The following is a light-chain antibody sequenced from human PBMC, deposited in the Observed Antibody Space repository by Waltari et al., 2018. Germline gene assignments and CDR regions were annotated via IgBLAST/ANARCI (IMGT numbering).Light chain of an antibody. J-gene: IGKJ1*01. CDR1: QSISRY. Sequence: IVLTQSPGTLSLSPGERATLSCSASQSISRYLVWYQQKPGTPPRLLIYEASRRATGIPGRFSGSGSGTEFSLTISRLEPEDFGVYYCQNHERLPATFGQGTRVEI. V-gene: IGKV3-20*01. CDR3: QNHERLPAT. CDR2: EAS.